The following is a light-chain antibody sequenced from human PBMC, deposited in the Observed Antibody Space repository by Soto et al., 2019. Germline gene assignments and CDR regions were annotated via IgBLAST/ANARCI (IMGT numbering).Light chain of an antibody. CDR1: SSDVGGYNY. Sequence: QSVLTQPASVSGSPGQSITISCTGTSSDVGGYNYVSWYQQHPGKAPKLMIYDVSNRPSGVSNRFSGSKSGNTASLTISGLQAEDEADYYCSSYTSSSTLGGPYVFGTGTKLTVL. J-gene: IGLJ1*01. V-gene: IGLV2-14*01. CDR2: DVS. CDR3: SSYTSSSTLGGPYV.